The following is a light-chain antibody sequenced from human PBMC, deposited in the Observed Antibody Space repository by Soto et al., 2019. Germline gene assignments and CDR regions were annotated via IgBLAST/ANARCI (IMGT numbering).Light chain of an antibody. J-gene: IGLJ3*02. V-gene: IGLV2-23*02. CDR2: AVT. CDR1: SSDIGTYNL. CDR3: CSFAGTTNYWV. Sequence: QSVLTQPASVSGSPGQSITISCTGTSSDIGTYNLVSWYQQYPGKAPKLLIFAVTKRPSGVSNRFSGSKSGNTASLTMSGLQAEDEADYYCCSFAGTTNYWVFGGGTKVTVL.